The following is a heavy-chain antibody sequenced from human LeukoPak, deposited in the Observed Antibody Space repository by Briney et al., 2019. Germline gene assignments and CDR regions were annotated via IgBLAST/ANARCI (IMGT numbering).Heavy chain of an antibody. J-gene: IGHJ6*03. CDR3: ARVNSHNVLRFLEWPQWGHYYYYMDV. CDR1: GFTFSSYW. D-gene: IGHD3-3*01. V-gene: IGHV3-7*01. CDR2: IKQDGSEK. Sequence: PGGSLRLSCAASGFTFSSYWMSWVRQAPGKGLEWVANIKQDGSEKYYVDSMKGRFTISRDNAKNSLYLQMNSLRAEDTAVYYCARVNSHNVLRFLEWPQWGHYYYYMDVWGKGTTVTVSS.